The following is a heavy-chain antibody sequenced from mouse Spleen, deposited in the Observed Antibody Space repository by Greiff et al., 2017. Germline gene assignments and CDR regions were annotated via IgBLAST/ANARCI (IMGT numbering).Heavy chain of an antibody. V-gene: IGHV1-52*01. Sequence: VQRQQPGAELVRPGSSGKLSCKASGYTSISYWMHWVKQRPRQGLEWIGNIDPSDSETHYNQKFKDKATLTVDKSSSTAYMQLSSLTSEDSAVYYCARGYGSSPYWYFDVWGAGTTVTVSS. D-gene: IGHD1-1*01. CDR3: ARGYGSSPYWYFDV. CDR2: IDPSDSET. CDR1: GYTSISYW. J-gene: IGHJ1*01.